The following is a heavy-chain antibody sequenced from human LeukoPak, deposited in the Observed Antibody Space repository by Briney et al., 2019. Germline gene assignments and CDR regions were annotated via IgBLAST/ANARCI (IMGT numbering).Heavy chain of an antibody. CDR3: ARDNSVEDTAWWFDP. D-gene: IGHD4-23*01. CDR2: INPSGGST. V-gene: IGHV1-46*01. J-gene: IGHJ5*02. Sequence: ASWWAYCRASGYTLSSYYMHWVRQANGQGLEWMGTINPSGGSTSYAQKFQGRVTMTRDMSTSTDYMELSSLRSEDTAVYYCARDNSVEDTAWWFDPWGQGTLVTVSS. CDR1: GYTLSSYY.